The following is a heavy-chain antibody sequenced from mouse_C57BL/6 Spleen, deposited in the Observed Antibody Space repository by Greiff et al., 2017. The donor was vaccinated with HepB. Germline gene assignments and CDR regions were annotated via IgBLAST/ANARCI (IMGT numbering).Heavy chain of an antibody. V-gene: IGHV1-76*01. J-gene: IGHJ4*01. Sequence: QVQLKQSGAELVRPGASVKLSCKASGYTFTDYYINWVKQRPGQGLEWIARIYPGSGNTYYNEKFKGKATLTAEKSSSTAYMQLSSLTSEDSAVYFCAREDYGSSYAMDYWGQGTSVTVSS. CDR2: IYPGSGNT. CDR3: AREDYGSSYAMDY. CDR1: GYTFTDYY. D-gene: IGHD1-1*01.